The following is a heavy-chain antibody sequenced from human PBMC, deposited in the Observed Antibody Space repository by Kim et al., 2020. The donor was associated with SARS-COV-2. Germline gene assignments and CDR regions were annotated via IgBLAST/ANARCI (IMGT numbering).Heavy chain of an antibody. V-gene: IGHV4-59*01. CDR1: GGSINSCF. J-gene: IGHJ4*02. Sequence: SETLSLTCTVSGGSINSCFWSWSRKPPGKGLEWIGNIYYDVTTNSNPSLTSLVPISVDMAKNQLPLNLTSVPAADTASYYCSRGLVQYTSRDYFDYRGPG. CDR3: SRGLVQYTSRDYFDY. D-gene: IGHD3-10*01. CDR2: IYYDVTT.